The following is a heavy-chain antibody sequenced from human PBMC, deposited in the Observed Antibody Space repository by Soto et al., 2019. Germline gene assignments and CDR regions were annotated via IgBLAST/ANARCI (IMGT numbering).Heavy chain of an antibody. D-gene: IGHD5-12*01. CDR1: GYTFTAYH. CDR2: IDPNNGNT. V-gene: IGHV1-2*02. J-gene: IGHJ3*01. Sequence: QVQLIQSGAEIKNPGASVRVSCAASGYTFTAYHIHWVRQAPGQGLEWMGWIDPNNGNTNFAQTFRGRVCMSRDTSITTVYMILNGLTSADTAVYFCVRNPVKAWLVEDAFDVWGHGTMVTVSS. CDR3: VRNPVKAWLVEDAFDV.